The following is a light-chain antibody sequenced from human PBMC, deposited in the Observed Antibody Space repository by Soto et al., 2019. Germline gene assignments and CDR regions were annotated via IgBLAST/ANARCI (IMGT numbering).Light chain of an antibody. Sequence: DIHMTQSPSSLSASVVDRVTIICQASQDISNYLNWYQQKPGKAPKLLIYDASNLETGVPSRFSGSGSGTDFTFTISSLQPEDIATYYCQQYDNLPFGQGTRLET. V-gene: IGKV1-33*01. CDR1: QDISNY. CDR2: DAS. CDR3: QQYDNLP. J-gene: IGKJ5*01.